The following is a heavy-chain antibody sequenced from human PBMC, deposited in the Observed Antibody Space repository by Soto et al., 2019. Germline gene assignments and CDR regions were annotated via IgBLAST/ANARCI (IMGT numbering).Heavy chain of an antibody. Sequence: QIQLVQSGAEVKKPGASVKVSCKSSGYTFTDYYLHWVRQAPGQGLEWMGWMNPGSGHTEYAEKVQGMVTMTRDKSITTAYMDLTTLSSDDTAMYYCTRASTVAGGSSKSLPNNYWGQGTLVTVSS. CDR2: MNPGSGHT. V-gene: IGHV1-2*02. CDR3: TRASTVAGGSSKSLPNNY. D-gene: IGHD6-19*01. J-gene: IGHJ4*02. CDR1: GYTFTDYY.